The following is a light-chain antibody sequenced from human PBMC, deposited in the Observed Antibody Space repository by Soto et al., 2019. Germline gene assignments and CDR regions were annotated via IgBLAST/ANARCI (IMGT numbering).Light chain of an antibody. J-gene: IGKJ1*01. CDR3: QQYKSDPWT. CDR1: QSISSW. V-gene: IGKV1-5*01. Sequence: DIQITQSPSTLSASVGGRVTITCRASQSISSWLAWYQQKPGKAPKLLIYDASSLESGVPSRFSGSGSGTEFTLTISSLQPDDFATYYCQQYKSDPWTFGQGTK. CDR2: DAS.